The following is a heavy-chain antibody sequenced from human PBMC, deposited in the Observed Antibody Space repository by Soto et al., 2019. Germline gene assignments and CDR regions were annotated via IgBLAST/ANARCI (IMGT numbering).Heavy chain of an antibody. Sequence: QVQLVESGGGVVQPGRSLRLSCAASGFTFSSYGMHWVRQAPGKGLEWVAVISYDGSNKYYADSVKGRFTISRDNSKNTLYLQMNSLRAEDTVVYYCAKDGGTSSGWDNWFDPWGQGTLVTVSS. J-gene: IGHJ5*02. V-gene: IGHV3-30*18. D-gene: IGHD6-19*01. CDR1: GFTFSSYG. CDR2: ISYDGSNK. CDR3: AKDGGTSSGWDNWFDP.